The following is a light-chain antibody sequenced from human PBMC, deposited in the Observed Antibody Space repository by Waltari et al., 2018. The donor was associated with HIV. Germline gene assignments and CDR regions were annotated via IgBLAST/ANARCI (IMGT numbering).Light chain of an antibody. CDR1: SSDVGGYNY. CDR2: DVS. V-gene: IGLV2-11*01. J-gene: IGLJ1*01. Sequence: QSALTQPRSVSGSPGQSVTISCTGTSSDVGGYNYVSWYQQHPGKAPKLMIYDVSKRPSGVPDRLSGSKSGNTASLTISGLQSEDEADYYCCSYAGTYPFVFGTVTKVTVL. CDR3: CSYAGTYPFV.